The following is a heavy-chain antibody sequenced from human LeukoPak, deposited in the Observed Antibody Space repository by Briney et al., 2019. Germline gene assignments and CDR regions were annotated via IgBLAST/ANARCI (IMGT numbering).Heavy chain of an antibody. CDR2: IRYDGSNK. Sequence: PGVSLRLSCAASGFTFSSYGMHWVPQAPGKALEGVAFIRYDGSNKYYTDSVKGRFTISRNNSKNTLYMQMNSVRAEDTAVYYCAKAIRGCSYGGYDYWGQGTLVTVSS. V-gene: IGHV3-30*02. J-gene: IGHJ4*02. CDR1: GFTFSSYG. CDR3: AKAIRGCSYGGYDY. D-gene: IGHD5-18*01.